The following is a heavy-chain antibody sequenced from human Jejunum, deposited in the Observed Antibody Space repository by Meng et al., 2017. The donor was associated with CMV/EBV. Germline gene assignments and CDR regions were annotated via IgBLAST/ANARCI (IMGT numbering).Heavy chain of an antibody. V-gene: IGHV4-4*07. CDR2: IYSSGSA. CDR1: GGSINSFY. CDR3: VRDRLYFEY. Sequence: QLRDSGPELVKPSETLSLTCTVSGGSINSFYWSWIRQPAGKGLEWIGRIYSSGSANYNPSLKSRVTMSVDTSKNQFSLKLTSVTAADTAIYYCVRDRLYFEYWGQGTLVTVSS. J-gene: IGHJ4*02.